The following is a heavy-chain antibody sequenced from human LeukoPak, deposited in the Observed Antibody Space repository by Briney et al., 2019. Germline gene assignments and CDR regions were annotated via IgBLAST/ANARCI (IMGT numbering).Heavy chain of an antibody. D-gene: IGHD3-3*01. CDR3: ARGSTYYDFRNGYYYYMDV. V-gene: IGHV1-8*01. J-gene: IGHJ6*03. Sequence: ASVKVSCKASGYTFTSYDINWVRQATGQGLEWMGWMNPNSGNTGYAQKFQGRVTMTRNTSISTAYMELSSLRSEDTAVYYCARGSTYYDFRNGYYYYMDVWGKGTAVTVSS. CDR1: GYTFTSYD. CDR2: MNPNSGNT.